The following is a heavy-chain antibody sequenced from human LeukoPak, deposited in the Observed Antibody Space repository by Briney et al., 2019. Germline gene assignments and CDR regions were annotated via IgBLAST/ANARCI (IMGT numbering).Heavy chain of an antibody. CDR2: IYYSGST. CDR3: AREEKGYFDY. D-gene: IGHD5-24*01. CDR1: GRSISSSSYY. J-gene: IGHJ4*02. Sequence: KPSETLSLTCTVSGRSISSSSYYWRWIPQPPGKGLEWIGSIYYSGSTYYNPSLKSRLTISVHASKNQFSLKLSAVTAADTAVYYGAREEKGYFDYWGEGTLVTVSS. V-gene: IGHV4-39*07.